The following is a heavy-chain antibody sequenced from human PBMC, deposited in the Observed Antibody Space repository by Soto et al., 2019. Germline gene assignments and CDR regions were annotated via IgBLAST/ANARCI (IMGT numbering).Heavy chain of an antibody. J-gene: IGHJ6*02. CDR1: GGSISSSGYY. Sequence: QVQLQESGPGLVKPSQTLSLTCTVSGGSISSSGYYWSWIRQHPGKGLEWIGYIYYSGSTYYNPSLRSRVTMSVDTSKNQFSLKLSSVTAADTAVYYWARVHVLPYYFGMDVWGQGTTVTVSS. D-gene: IGHD3-10*01. V-gene: IGHV4-31*03. CDR2: IYYSGST. CDR3: ARVHVLPYYFGMDV.